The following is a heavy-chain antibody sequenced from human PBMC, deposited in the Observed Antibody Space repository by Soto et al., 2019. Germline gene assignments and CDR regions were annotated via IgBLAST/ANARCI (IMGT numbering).Heavy chain of an antibody. V-gene: IGHV3-30-3*01. J-gene: IGHJ1*01. CDR1: GFTFSSYA. CDR2: ISYDGSNK. Sequence: GGSLRLSCAASGFTFSSYAMHWVRQAPGKGLEWVAVISYDGSNKYYADSVKGRFTISRDNSKNTLYLQMNSLRAEDTAVYYCARDRGYCTNGVCYSAEYFQHWGQGTLVTVSS. CDR3: ARDRGYCTNGVCYSAEYFQH. D-gene: IGHD2-8*01.